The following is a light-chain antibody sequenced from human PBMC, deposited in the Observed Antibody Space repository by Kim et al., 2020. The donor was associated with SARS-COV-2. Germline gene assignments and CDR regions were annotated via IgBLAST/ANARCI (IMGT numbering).Light chain of an antibody. CDR2: GVS. V-gene: IGKV1-39*01. CDR3: QETFTTPPYI. CDR1: QTISGY. J-gene: IGKJ2*01. Sequence: DIQMTQSPSSLSASVGDRVIITCRASQTISGYVNWYQQKPGKAPKLLIYGVSTLQSGVPSRFSGSGSGTDFALTINTVQAEDFATYYCQETFTTPPYIFGQGTKLEIK.